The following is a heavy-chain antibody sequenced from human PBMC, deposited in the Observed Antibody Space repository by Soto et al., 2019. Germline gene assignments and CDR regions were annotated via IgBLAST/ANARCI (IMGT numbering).Heavy chain of an antibody. CDR3: ARGRENYSYFDY. D-gene: IGHD1-26*01. CDR1: GFTFSDYA. CDR2: VSHDGRNT. J-gene: IGHJ4*02. Sequence: PGGSLRLSCAASGFTFSDYAMHWVRQAPGKGLEWVAVVSHDGRNTHYADSVKGRFTLSRDNAKNTVFLQMSSLRAEDTAVYYCARGRENYSYFDYWGQGIVVTVSS. V-gene: IGHV3-30*03.